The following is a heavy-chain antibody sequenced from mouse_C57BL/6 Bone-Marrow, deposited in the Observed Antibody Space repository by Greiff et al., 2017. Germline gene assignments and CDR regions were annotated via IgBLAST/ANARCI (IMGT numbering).Heavy chain of an antibody. V-gene: IGHV1-55*01. J-gene: IGHJ2*01. CDR3: ASKGYSGPISYYFDY. Sequence: QVQLQQPGAELVKPGASVKMSCKASGYTFTSYWITWVKQRPGQGLEWIGDIYPGSGSTKYNKKFKSKATLTVDTSTSTAYMQLSSLTYEDSAVYYCASKGYSGPISYYFDYWGQGTTLTVSS. D-gene: IGHD2-12*01. CDR2: IYPGSGST. CDR1: GYTFTSYW.